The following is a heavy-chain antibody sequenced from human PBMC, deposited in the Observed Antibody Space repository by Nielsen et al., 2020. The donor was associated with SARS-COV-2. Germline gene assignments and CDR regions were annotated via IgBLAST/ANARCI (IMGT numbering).Heavy chain of an antibody. V-gene: IGHV3-74*01. Sequence: GESLKISCAASGFTFRSYWMHWVRQAPGKGLVWVSRISGDGTNINYADSVKGRFTISRDNSKDTLYLEMNSLRAEDTAVYYCARGGNIGVLPVVISYYWGQGTLVTVSS. CDR1: GFTFRSYW. J-gene: IGHJ4*02. CDR3: ARGGNIGVLPVVISYY. D-gene: IGHD2-2*01. CDR2: ISGDGTNI.